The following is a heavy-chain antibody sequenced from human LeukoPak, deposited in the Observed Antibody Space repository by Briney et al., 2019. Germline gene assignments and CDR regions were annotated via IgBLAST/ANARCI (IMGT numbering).Heavy chain of an antibody. D-gene: IGHD2-2*01. CDR3: ATDIVVVPTPRGFWFDP. J-gene: IGHJ5*02. CDR2: IIPILGIA. CDR1: GGTFSSYA. V-gene: IGHV1-69*04. Sequence: ASVKVSCEASGGTFSSYAISWVRQAPGQGLEWMGRIIPILGIANYAQKFQGRVTITADKSTSTAYMELSSLRSEDTAVYYCATDIVVVPTPRGFWFDPWGQGTLVTVSS.